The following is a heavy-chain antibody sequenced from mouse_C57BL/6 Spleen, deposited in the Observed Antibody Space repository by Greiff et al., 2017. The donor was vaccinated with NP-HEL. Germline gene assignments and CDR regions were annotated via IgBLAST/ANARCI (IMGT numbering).Heavy chain of an antibody. CDR1: GYTFTSYW. CDR2: INPSSGYT. J-gene: IGHJ3*01. D-gene: IGHD2-5*01. V-gene: IGHV1-7*01. CDR3: ARNDRDSNLGAWFAY. Sequence: QVQLKESGAELAKPGASVKLSCKASGYTFTSYWMHWVKQRPGQGLEWIGYINPSSGYTKYNQKFKDKATLTADKSSSTAYMQLSSLTYEDSAVYYCARNDRDSNLGAWFAYWGQGTLVTVSA.